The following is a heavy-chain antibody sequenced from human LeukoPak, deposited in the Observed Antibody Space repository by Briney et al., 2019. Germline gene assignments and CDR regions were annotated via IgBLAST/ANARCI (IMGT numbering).Heavy chain of an antibody. CDR2: IYYSGST. J-gene: IGHJ4*02. Sequence: PSETLSLTCTVSGGSISIYYWSWIRQPPGKGLEWIGYIYYSGSTNYNPSLKSRVTISLDTSKNQFSLKLSSVTAADTAVYYCAGHHPRNTVDFWGQGTLVTVSS. D-gene: IGHD2/OR15-2a*01. CDR1: GGSISIYY. CDR3: AGHHPRNTVDF. V-gene: IGHV4-59*08.